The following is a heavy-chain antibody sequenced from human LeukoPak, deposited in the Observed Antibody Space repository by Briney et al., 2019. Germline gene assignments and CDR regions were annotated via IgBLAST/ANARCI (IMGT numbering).Heavy chain of an antibody. CDR1: GYTFTSYG. CDR2: ISAYNGNT. J-gene: IGHJ5*02. D-gene: IGHD3-22*01. CDR3: ARNTYYYDSSGYYYEGWFDP. Sequence: ASVKVSCKASGYTFTSYGISWVRQAPGQGLEWMGWISAYNGNTNYAQKLQGRVTMTTDTSTSTAYMELSSLRSDDTAVYYCARNTYYYDSSGYYYEGWFDPWGQGTLVTVSS. V-gene: IGHV1-18*01.